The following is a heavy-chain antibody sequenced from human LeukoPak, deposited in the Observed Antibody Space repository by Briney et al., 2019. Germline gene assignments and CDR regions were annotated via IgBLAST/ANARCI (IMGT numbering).Heavy chain of an antibody. J-gene: IGHJ3*02. CDR3: ARGVVGVVAAIRGAFDI. V-gene: IGHV4-38-2*01. CDR2: IYHSGST. CDR1: GYSISSGYY. D-gene: IGHD2-15*01. Sequence: SETLSLTCAVSGYSISSGYYWGWIRQPPGKGLEWIGSIYHSGSTYYNPSLKSRVTISVDTSKNQFSLKLSSVTAADTAAYYCARGVVGVVAAIRGAFDIWGQGTMVTVSS.